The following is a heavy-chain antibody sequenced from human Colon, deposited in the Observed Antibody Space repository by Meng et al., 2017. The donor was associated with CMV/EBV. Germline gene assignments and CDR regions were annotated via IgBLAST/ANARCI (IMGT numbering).Heavy chain of an antibody. CDR3: ARGGQQQLDWFDP. J-gene: IGHJ5*02. V-gene: IGHV3-53*01. CDR1: GFSVSSYH. CDR2: IYIDADT. D-gene: IGHD6-13*01. Sequence: GESLKISCAASGFSVSSYHINWVRQAPGKGLEWVSIIYIDADTKYADSVKGRFTVSRDLSKNTVYLQMNSLRVEDTAVYYCARGGQQQLDWFDPWGQGTLVTVS.